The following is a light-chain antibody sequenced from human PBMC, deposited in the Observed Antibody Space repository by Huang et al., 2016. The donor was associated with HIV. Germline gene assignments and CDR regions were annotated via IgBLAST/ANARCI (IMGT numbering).Light chain of an antibody. CDR3: QQRT. CDR1: QSVSSY. CDR2: DAS. J-gene: IGKJ2*01. V-gene: IGKV3-11*01. Sequence: EFVLTQSPTTLSLSPGERATLSCRASQSVSSYLAWYQQKPGQAPRLLIYDASNRATDIPARFSGSGSGTDFTLTISSLEPEDFAVYYCQQRTFGQGTKLEIK.